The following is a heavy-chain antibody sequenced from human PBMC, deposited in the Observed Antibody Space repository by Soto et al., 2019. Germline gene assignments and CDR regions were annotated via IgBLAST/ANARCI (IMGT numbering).Heavy chain of an antibody. D-gene: IGHD1-26*01. J-gene: IGHJ4*02. Sequence: SETLSLTCTVSSGSVSTYYWSWIRQPAGKGLEWIGRIFINGNTNYNPSLRSRVTMSVDTSKGQFSLNLTSVTAADTAVYFCARSGGSYNFDSWGQGILVTVSS. CDR3: ARSGGSYNFDS. V-gene: IGHV4-4*07. CDR2: IFINGNT. CDR1: SGSVSTYY.